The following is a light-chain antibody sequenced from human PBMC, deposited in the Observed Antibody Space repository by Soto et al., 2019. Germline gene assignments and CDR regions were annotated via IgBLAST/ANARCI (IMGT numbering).Light chain of an antibody. Sequence: AIRMTQSPSSLSASTGDRVTITCRASQGISSYLAWYQQKPGKAPKLLIYAASTLQSGVPSRFSGSGSGTDFTLTISCLQSEDFATYYCQQYYCYHLIFAPGTKVAIK. CDR1: QGISSY. CDR2: AAS. J-gene: IGKJ3*01. V-gene: IGKV1-8*01. CDR3: QQYYCYHLI.